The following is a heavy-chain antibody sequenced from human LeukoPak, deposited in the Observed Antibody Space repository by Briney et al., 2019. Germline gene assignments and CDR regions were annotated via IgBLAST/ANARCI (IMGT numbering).Heavy chain of an antibody. D-gene: IGHD6-13*01. CDR3: ARDGAAATYYMDV. V-gene: IGHV1-46*01. CDR1: GYTFTGYY. J-gene: IGHJ6*03. CDR2: INPSGGST. Sequence: ASVKVSCKASGYTFTGYYMHWVRQAPGQGLEWMGIINPSGGSTSYAQKFQGRVTMTRDMSTSTVYMELSSLRSEDTAVYYCARDGAAATYYMDVWGKGTTVTVSS.